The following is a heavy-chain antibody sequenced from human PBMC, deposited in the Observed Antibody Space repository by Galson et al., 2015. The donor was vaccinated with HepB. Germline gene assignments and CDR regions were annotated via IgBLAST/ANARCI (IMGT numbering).Heavy chain of an antibody. CDR1: GFTFNDFW. V-gene: IGHV3-7*03. Sequence: SLRLSCAASGFTFNDFWMKWVRQAPGKGLEWVANINQYGSAKYSVDSVKGRFTIFRDNAKNSLSLQMSRLRADDTDVYYCGTYLNYGSGGYYNIWGQGTLVTVSS. CDR3: GTYLNYGSGGYYNI. D-gene: IGHD3-10*01. J-gene: IGHJ4*02. CDR2: INQYGSAK.